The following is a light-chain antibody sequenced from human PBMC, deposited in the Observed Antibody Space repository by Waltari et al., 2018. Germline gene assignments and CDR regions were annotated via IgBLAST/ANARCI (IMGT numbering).Light chain of an antibody. J-gene: IGLJ3*02. V-gene: IGLV1-44*01. Sequence: QSVLTQPPSASGTPGPRVTIPRFGGRPTIGNKIVSWYLQVPGTAPKLLISNNNQRPSGVPERFSGSKSGTSASLAISWLQSEDEAEYSCAAWDDSLEGWVFGGGTRLTVL. CDR3: AAWDDSLEGWV. CDR1: RPTIGNKI. CDR2: NNN.